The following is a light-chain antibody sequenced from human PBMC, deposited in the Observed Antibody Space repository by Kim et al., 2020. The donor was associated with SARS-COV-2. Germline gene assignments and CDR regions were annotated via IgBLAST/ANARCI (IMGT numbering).Light chain of an antibody. CDR2: LGS. J-gene: IGKJ1*01. CDR1: QSLLHSNGYNY. CDR3: MQALQTPPT. Sequence: IVMTQSPLSLPVTPGEPASISCRSSQSLLHSNGYNYLDWYLQKPGQSPQLLIYLGSNRASGVPDRFSGSGSGTDFTLKISRVEALDVVVYYCMQALQTPPTFGQGTKVDIK. V-gene: IGKV2-28*01.